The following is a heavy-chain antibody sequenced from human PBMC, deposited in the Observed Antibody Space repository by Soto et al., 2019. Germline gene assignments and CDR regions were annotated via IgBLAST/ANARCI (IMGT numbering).Heavy chain of an antibody. V-gene: IGHV1-46*01. D-gene: IGHD6-19*01. CDR1: GYTFTNFF. CDR2: INPGGGST. CDR3: ARDLGSLVAVAGTCYFDY. Sequence: QVQLVQSGAEVKGPGASVKISCKASGYTFTNFFIHCVRQAPGQGLEWMGIINPGGGSTDYAQKFKCRVTLTRDASTNTGHRELSSLRSEDTAVYYCARDLGSLVAVAGTCYFDYWGQGTLVTVSS. J-gene: IGHJ4*02.